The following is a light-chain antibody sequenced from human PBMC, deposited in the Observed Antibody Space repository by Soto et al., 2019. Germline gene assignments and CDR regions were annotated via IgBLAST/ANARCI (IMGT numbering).Light chain of an antibody. CDR2: AAS. CDR3: QQTNSFPLT. Sequence: DIQMTQSPSFVSASVGDRVTITCRASQGISSWLAWYQHKPGRAPKLLIHAASNLESGVPSRFSGSGSGTDFTLTISSLQHEDFENYYCQQTNSFPLTLGGGTKVEIK. CDR1: QGISSW. V-gene: IGKV1-12*01. J-gene: IGKJ4*01.